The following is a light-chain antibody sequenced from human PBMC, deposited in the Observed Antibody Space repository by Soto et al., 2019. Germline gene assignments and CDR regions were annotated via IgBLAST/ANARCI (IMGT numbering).Light chain of an antibody. J-gene: IGKJ3*01. CDR2: GTT. CDR1: QGNINY. V-gene: IGKV1-16*01. CDR3: HQCDTYPCT. Sequence: DIQMTQSPSTLSASVGDRVTMSCRASQGNINYLAWFQQKPGKAPKPLIYGTTNLQSGVPSRFSGSGSGTDSTLTINSLQAEDFATYYCHQCDTYPCTFGPGTTVDL.